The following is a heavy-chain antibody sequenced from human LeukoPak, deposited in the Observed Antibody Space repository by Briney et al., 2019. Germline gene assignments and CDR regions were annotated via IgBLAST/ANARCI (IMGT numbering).Heavy chain of an antibody. CDR2: FTSSSDT. J-gene: IGHJ4*02. D-gene: IGHD3-3*01. V-gene: IGHV3-23*01. Sequence: GGSLRLSCAASGLTFTSYALSWVRQAPGKWLEWVSIFTSSSDTYYADAVQGRFTISRDISKNTLYLQMNSLRADDTAVYYCAKRFSQGGGLGYFFDNWGQGTPVTVSS. CDR1: GLTFTSYA. CDR3: AKRFSQGGGLGYFFDN.